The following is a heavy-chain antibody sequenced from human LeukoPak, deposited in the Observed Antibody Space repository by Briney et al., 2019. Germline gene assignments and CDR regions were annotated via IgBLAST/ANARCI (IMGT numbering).Heavy chain of an antibody. CDR3: ARDGPNYCSSTSCYSHYMDV. J-gene: IGHJ6*03. CDR1: GFTFSSYS. V-gene: IGHV3-48*01. Sequence: GGSLRLSCAASGFTFSSYSMNWVRKAPGKGLEWVSYISSSSSTIYYADSVKGRFTISRDNAKNSLYLQMNSLRAEDTAVYYCARDGPNYCSSTSCYSHYMDVWGKGTTVTVSS. CDR2: ISSSSSTI. D-gene: IGHD2-2*02.